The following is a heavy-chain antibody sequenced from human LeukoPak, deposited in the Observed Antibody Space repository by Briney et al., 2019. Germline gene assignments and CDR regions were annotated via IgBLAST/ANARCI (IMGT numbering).Heavy chain of an antibody. J-gene: IGHJ2*01. CDR1: AASISSSTYY. CDR3: ARTGRRGYFDF. Sequence: SETLSLTCTVSAASISSSTYYWGWIRQPPGKGLEWIGSIYYSGSTYYNPSLKSRVTISVDTSKNQFSLKLNSVTAADTAVYYCARTGRRGYFDFWGRGTLVTVSS. V-gene: IGHV4-39*07. CDR2: IYYSGST. D-gene: IGHD1-14*01.